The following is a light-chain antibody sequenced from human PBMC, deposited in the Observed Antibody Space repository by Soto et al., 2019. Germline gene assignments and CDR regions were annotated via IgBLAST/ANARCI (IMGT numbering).Light chain of an antibody. Sequence: EVVLTQSPATLSLSPGERATLSCRSSQSVSSYLAWYQQKPGXAPRLLIYDASNRATGIPARFSGIGSGTDFTLTISSLEPEDFAVYYCQQRRNWPPWTFGQGTKV. J-gene: IGKJ1*01. CDR3: QQRRNWPPWT. CDR1: QSVSSY. V-gene: IGKV3-11*01. CDR2: DAS.